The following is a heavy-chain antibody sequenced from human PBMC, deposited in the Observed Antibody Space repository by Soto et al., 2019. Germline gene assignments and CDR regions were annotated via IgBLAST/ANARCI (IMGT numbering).Heavy chain of an antibody. CDR2: IKSKTDGGTT. D-gene: IGHD3-22*01. Sequence: EVQLVESGGGLVKPGGSLRLSCAASGFTFSNAWMSWVRQAPGKGLEWVGRIKSKTDGGTTDYAAPVKGRFTISRDDSKNTLYLQKNSLKTEDTAVYYCTTVRVYYDSSGYYIGTPDYWGQGTLVTVSS. CDR3: TTVRVYYDSSGYYIGTPDY. V-gene: IGHV3-15*01. CDR1: GFTFSNAW. J-gene: IGHJ4*02.